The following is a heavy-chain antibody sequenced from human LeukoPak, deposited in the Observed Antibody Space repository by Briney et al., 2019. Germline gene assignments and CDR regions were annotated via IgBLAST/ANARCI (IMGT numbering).Heavy chain of an antibody. CDR2: INSDGSST. Sequence: PGGSLRLSCAASGFTFSSYWMNWVRQAPGKGLVWVSRINSDGSSTTYADSVKGRFTISRDNSKNTLYLQMNSLRAEDTAVYYCAKDLGYYDILTGYYFGGQGTLVTVSS. D-gene: IGHD3-9*01. CDR3: AKDLGYYDILTGYYF. J-gene: IGHJ4*02. CDR1: GFTFSSYW. V-gene: IGHV3-74*01.